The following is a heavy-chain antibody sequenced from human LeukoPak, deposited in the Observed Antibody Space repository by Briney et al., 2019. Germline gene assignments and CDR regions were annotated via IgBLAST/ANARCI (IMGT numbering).Heavy chain of an antibody. Sequence: SETLSLTCTISGGSISSDYWSWIRQPPGKGLEWIGYLSLGEVAFYNPSLESRLTTSADTSKNQFSLNLTSVTAADTAMYYCARDAGMAGRPPGNWFDPWGQGTLVTVSS. V-gene: IGHV4-59*13. J-gene: IGHJ5*02. CDR3: ARDAGMAGRPPGNWFDP. CDR2: LSLGEVA. CDR1: GGSISSDY. D-gene: IGHD6-6*01.